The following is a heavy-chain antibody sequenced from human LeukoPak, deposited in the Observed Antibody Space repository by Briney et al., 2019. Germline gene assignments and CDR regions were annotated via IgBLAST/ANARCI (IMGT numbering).Heavy chain of an antibody. J-gene: IGHJ4*02. CDR3: ARGPIFGVVITPYYFDY. D-gene: IGHD3-3*01. CDR1: GFTFSSYE. Sequence: GGSLRLSCAASGFTFSSYEMNWVRQAPGKGLEYVSAVSSNGGGTYYADSVKGRFTISRDNSKNTLYLQMGSLRAEDMAVYYCARGPIFGVVITPYYFDYWGQGTLVTVSS. CDR2: VSSNGGGT. V-gene: IGHV3-64*02.